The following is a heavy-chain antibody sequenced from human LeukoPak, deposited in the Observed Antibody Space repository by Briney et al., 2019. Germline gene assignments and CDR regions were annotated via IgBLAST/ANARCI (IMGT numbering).Heavy chain of an antibody. D-gene: IGHD3-10*01. J-gene: IGHJ6*02. CDR3: AKEVDYYGSGRRPRGMDV. Sequence: PGGSLRLSCAASGFTFSSYGMYWVRQAPGKGLEWVAVISYDGSNKYYADSVKGRFTTSRDNSKNTLYLQMNSLRAEDTAVYYCAKEVDYYGSGRRPRGMDVWGQGTTVTVSS. CDR2: ISYDGSNK. V-gene: IGHV3-30*18. CDR1: GFTFSSYG.